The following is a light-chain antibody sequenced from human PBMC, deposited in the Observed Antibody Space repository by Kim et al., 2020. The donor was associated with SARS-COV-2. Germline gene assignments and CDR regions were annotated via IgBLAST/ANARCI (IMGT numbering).Light chain of an antibody. CDR3: QKYGSSPYT. V-gene: IGKV3-20*01. CDR2: GAS. CDR1: QSINSRY. Sequence: EIVLTQSPGTLSLSPGDRATLSCRASQSINSRYLTWYQQKPGQAPRLLIYGASSRATGIPDRFSGSGSGTDFTLTISRLEPEDFAVYYCQKYGSSPYTCGQGTKWRS. J-gene: IGKJ2*01.